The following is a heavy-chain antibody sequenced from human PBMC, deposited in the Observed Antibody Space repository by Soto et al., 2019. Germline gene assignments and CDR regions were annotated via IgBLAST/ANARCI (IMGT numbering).Heavy chain of an antibody. Sequence: GGSLRLSCAASGFTFSSYGMHWVRQAPGKGLEWVAVISYDGSNKYYADSVKGRFTISRDNSKNTLYLQMNSLRAEDTAVYYCAKDRVGTTVTTYDFDYWGQGTLVTVSS. J-gene: IGHJ4*02. CDR1: GFTFSSYG. V-gene: IGHV3-30*18. CDR2: ISYDGSNK. D-gene: IGHD4-17*01. CDR3: AKDRVGTTVTTYDFDY.